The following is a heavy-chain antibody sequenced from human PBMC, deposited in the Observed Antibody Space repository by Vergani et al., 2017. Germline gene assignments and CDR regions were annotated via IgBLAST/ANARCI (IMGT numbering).Heavy chain of an antibody. Sequence: EVQLVQSGTEVKQPGTTVNLSCKISGYTFTYYYIHWIRQAPGKGLEWMGLVDPEDGEPIYAEKFQGRVTITADTSAHTAFMQLSSLTSDDTAIYYCSIDGRDCGGDCYYSAFDYWGQGTWSPSPQ. V-gene: IGHV1-69-2*01. CDR1: GYTFTYYY. CDR3: SIDGRDCGGDCYYSAFDY. J-gene: IGHJ4*02. D-gene: IGHD2-21*02. CDR2: VDPEDGEP.